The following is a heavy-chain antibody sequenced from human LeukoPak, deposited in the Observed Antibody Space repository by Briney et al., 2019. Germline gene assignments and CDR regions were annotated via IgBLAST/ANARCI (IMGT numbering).Heavy chain of an antibody. CDR3: ARVSRFRLGIQLWLLDY. V-gene: IGHV1-46*01. Sequence: GASVKVSCKASGYTFTSYYMHWVRQAPGQGLEWMGIINPSGGATSYAQKFQGRVAMIGDTSISTAYMELSRLRSDDTAVYYCARVSRFRLGIQLWLLDYWGQGTLVTVSS. J-gene: IGHJ4*02. CDR1: GYTFTSYY. D-gene: IGHD5-18*01. CDR2: INPSGGAT.